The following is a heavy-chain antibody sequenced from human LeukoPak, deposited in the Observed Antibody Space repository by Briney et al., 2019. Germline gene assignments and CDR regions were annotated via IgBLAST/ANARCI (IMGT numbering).Heavy chain of an antibody. CDR1: GGSISSYS. Sequence: PSETLSLTCTVSGGSISSYSWNWIRQSPGKGLEWIGRVYHSGSINYNPSLKSRVTISVDTSKNQFSLKLSSVTAADTAVYYCARVGYDILTGYFPFDYWGQGTLVTVSS. CDR2: VYHSGSI. CDR3: ARVGYDILTGYFPFDY. D-gene: IGHD3-9*01. V-gene: IGHV4-59*01. J-gene: IGHJ4*02.